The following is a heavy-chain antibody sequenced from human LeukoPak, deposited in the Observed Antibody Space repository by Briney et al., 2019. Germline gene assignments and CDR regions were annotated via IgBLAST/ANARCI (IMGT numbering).Heavy chain of an antibody. V-gene: IGHV3-11*01. CDR1: GFTFSDYY. D-gene: IGHD4-17*01. CDR2: ISSSGSTV. J-gene: IGHJ4*02. Sequence: GGSLRLSCAASGFTFSDYYMSWIRQAPGKGLEWVSYISSSGSTVYYADSVKGRFTISRDNAKNSLYLQMNSLRAEDTAVYYCARVDDYGDYGPTDYWGQGTLVTVSS. CDR3: ARVDDYGDYGPTDY.